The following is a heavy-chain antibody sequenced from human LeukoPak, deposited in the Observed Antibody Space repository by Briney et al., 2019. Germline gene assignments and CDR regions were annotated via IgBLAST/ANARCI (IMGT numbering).Heavy chain of an antibody. CDR3: ARHDCTTASCFYDAFDF. Sequence: GESLKISCKGSGYIFSTYWIGWVRPMPGKGMEWMGIIYPANSDTKYNPAFQGQVTISVDKSIATAYLQWSSLKASDSAIYYCARHDCTTASCFYDAFDFWGQGTMVTVSS. V-gene: IGHV5-51*01. CDR1: GYIFSTYW. J-gene: IGHJ3*01. CDR2: IYPANSDT. D-gene: IGHD2-2*01.